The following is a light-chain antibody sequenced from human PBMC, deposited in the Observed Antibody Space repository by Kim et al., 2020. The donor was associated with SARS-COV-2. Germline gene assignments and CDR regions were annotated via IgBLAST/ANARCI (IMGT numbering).Light chain of an antibody. V-gene: IGKV3-15*01. CDR3: QQYNNWPPLT. CDR2: GAS. J-gene: IGKJ4*01. Sequence: SPGERSTRPCRASQSVSSNLAWYQRKPGQPPRLLIYGASTRATGIPARFSGSGSGTEFTLTISSLQSEDFAVYYCQQYNNWPPLTFGGGTKVDIK. CDR1: QSVSSN.